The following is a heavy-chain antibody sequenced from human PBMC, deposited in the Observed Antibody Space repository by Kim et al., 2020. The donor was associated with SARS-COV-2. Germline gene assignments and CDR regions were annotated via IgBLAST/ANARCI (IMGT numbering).Heavy chain of an antibody. D-gene: IGHD4-17*01. Sequence: KGRFTISRDDSKNTLYLQMNSLRAEDTAVYYCARGLRGDYKAEYDYGMDVWGQGTTVTVSS. J-gene: IGHJ6*02. CDR3: ARGLRGDYKAEYDYGMDV. V-gene: IGHV3-66*01.